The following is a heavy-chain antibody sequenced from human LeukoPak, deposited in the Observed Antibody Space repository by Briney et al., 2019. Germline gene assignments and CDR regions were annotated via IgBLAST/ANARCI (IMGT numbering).Heavy chain of an antibody. CDR2: IKEDGTVK. Sequence: PGGSLRLSCAAPGFSFSSYWMARIRQSPEKGLEWVAHIKEDGTVKYYVDSVKGRFTISRDNAKNSVYLQMNDVRVEDTAVYYCVGEAPGYWGQGALVTVSS. V-gene: IGHV3-7*01. CDR1: GFSFSSYW. J-gene: IGHJ4*02. D-gene: IGHD2-2*01. CDR3: VGEAPGY.